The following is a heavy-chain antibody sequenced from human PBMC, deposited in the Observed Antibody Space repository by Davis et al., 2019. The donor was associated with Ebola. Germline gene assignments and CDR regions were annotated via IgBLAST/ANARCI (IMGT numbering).Heavy chain of an antibody. CDR1: GGSISSYY. CDR3: ARGTRIAAAYDAFDI. Sequence: PGGSLRLSCTVSGGSISSYYWSWIRQPPGKGLEWIGYIYYSGSTNYNPSLKSRVTISVDTPKNQFSLKLSSVTAADTAVYYCARGTRIAAAYDAFDIWGQGTMVTVSS. D-gene: IGHD6-13*01. CDR2: IYYSGST. J-gene: IGHJ3*02. V-gene: IGHV4-59*08.